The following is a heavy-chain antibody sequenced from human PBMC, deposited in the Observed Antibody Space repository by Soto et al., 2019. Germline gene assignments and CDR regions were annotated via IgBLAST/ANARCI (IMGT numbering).Heavy chain of an antibody. CDR1: GFTFSSYW. V-gene: IGHV3-7*01. CDR2: IKQDGSEK. CDR3: ARVADYDDAFDI. Sequence: EVQLVESGGGLVQPGGSLSLSCAASGFTFSSYWMSWVRQAPGKGLEWVANIKQDGSEKHYVDSVKGRFTISRDNAKNSLYLQMNSLRAEDTAVYYCARVADYDDAFDIWGQGTMVTVSS. D-gene: IGHD4-17*01. J-gene: IGHJ3*02.